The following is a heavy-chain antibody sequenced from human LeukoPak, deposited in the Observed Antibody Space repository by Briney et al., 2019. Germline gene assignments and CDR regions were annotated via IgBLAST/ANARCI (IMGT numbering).Heavy chain of an antibody. Sequence: GRSLRLSCTASGFTFGDYAMSWFRQAPGKGLEWVSSISSSSSYIYYADSVKGRFTISRDNAKNSLYLQMNSLRAEDTAVYYCARSYDILTGYCDYWGQGTLVTVSS. V-gene: IGHV3-21*01. CDR2: ISSSSSYI. J-gene: IGHJ4*02. D-gene: IGHD3-9*01. CDR1: GFTFGDYA. CDR3: ARSYDILTGYCDY.